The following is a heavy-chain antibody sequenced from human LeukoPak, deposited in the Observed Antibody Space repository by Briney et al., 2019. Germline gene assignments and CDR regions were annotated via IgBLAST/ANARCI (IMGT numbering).Heavy chain of an antibody. CDR2: INSDGSST. J-gene: IGHJ6*02. V-gene: IGHV3-74*01. CDR3: ARQVDPALVADYYYYGMGV. Sequence: GGSLRLSCAASGFTFSSYAMSWVRQAPGKGLVWVSRINSDGSSTSYADSVKGRFTISRDNAKNTLYLQMNSLRAEDTAVYYCARQVDPALVADYYYYGMGVWGQGTTVTVSS. D-gene: IGHD5-18*01. CDR1: GFTFSSYA.